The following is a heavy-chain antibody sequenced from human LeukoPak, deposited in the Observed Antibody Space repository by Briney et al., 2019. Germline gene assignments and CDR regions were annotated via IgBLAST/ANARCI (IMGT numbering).Heavy chain of an antibody. D-gene: IGHD5-18*01. J-gene: IGHJ4*02. CDR2: ISSSSSYI. V-gene: IGHV3-21*01. CDR1: GFTFSSYS. Sequence: GRSLRLSCAASGFTFSSYSMNWVRQAPGKGLEWVSSISSSSSYIYYADSVKGRFTISRDNAKNSLYLQMNSLRAEDTAVYYCARDDLIQLIDYWGQGTLVTVSS. CDR3: ARDDLIQLIDY.